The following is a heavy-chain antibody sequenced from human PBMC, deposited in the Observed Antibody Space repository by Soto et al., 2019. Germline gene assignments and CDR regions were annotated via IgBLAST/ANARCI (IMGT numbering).Heavy chain of an antibody. CDR1: GFTFSSYG. D-gene: IGHD1-26*01. CDR2: IANDGIKK. J-gene: IGHJ6*02. V-gene: IGHV3-30*18. Sequence: QVHLVESGGGVVQPGGSLRLSCAASGFTFSSYGVHWVRQAPGKGLEWVAVIANDGIKKNYGESAKGRFTISRDNSKNTLYLQMNSLRTEDTAVYYCAKSPQWVAKGGMDVWGQGTTVTVSS. CDR3: AKSPQWVAKGGMDV.